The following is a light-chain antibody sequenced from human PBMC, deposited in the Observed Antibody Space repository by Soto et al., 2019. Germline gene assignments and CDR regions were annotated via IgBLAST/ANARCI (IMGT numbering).Light chain of an antibody. Sequence: QSALTQPPSASGSPGQSVTISCTGTSSDVGGYNYVSWYQQHPGEAPKLMIYEVSKRPSGVPDRFSGSKSANTPSLTGSGLQAEDEAYYYCSSYAGSSNYVFGTGTKVTVL. CDR3: SSYAGSSNYV. CDR2: EVS. V-gene: IGLV2-8*01. CDR1: SSDVGGYNY. J-gene: IGLJ1*01.